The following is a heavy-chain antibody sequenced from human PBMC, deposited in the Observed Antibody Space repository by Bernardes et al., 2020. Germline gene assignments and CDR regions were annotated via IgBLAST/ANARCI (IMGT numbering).Heavy chain of an antibody. Sequence: SVKVSCKASGGTFSSYAISWVRQAPGQGLEWMGGIIPIFGTANYAQKFQGRVTITADESTSTAYMELSSLRSEDTAVYYCASEVGYCSGGSCYLQTDAFDIWVQGTMVTVSS. V-gene: IGHV1-69*13. CDR3: ASEVGYCSGGSCYLQTDAFDI. CDR2: IIPIFGTA. J-gene: IGHJ3*02. CDR1: GGTFSSYA. D-gene: IGHD2-15*01.